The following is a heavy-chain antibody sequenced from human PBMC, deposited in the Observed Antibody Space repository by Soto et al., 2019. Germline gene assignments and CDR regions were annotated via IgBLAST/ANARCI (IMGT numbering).Heavy chain of an antibody. D-gene: IGHD3-10*01. J-gene: IGHJ4*02. CDR3: ASMGYHYGSGSYPLDY. Sequence: SETLSLTCTVSGGSISSYYWTWIRQPPGKGLEWIGFMYNSGSTHYNPSLKSRVTISLDTSKNLFSLNLRSVTAADTAVYYCASMGYHYGSGSYPLDYWGQGTLVTGSS. CDR1: GGSISSYY. CDR2: MYNSGST. V-gene: IGHV4-59*08.